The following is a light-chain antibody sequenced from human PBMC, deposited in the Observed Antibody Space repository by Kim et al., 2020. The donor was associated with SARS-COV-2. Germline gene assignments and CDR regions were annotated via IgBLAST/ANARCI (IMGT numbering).Light chain of an antibody. CDR1: SGSIASNY. J-gene: IGLJ2*01. CDR3: QSYDSNNVV. CDR2: EDN. Sequence: GKTVTISCTRSSGSIASNYVQWYQQRPGSAPPTVIYEDNERPSGVPDRFSGSIDTSSNSASLTISGLKTEDEADYYCQSYDSNNVVFGGGTQLTVL. V-gene: IGLV6-57*03.